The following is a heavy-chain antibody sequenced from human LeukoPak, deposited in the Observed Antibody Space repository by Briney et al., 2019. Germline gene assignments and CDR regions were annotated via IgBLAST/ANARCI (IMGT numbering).Heavy chain of an antibody. Sequence: GASVKVSRKASGCTFSSYAISWVRQAPGQGLEWMGRIIPIFGTANYAQKFQGRVTITTDESTSTAYMELSSPRSEDTAVYYCARDLNPYYYGSGDFDYWGQGTLVTVSS. CDR2: IIPIFGTA. CDR1: GCTFSSYA. J-gene: IGHJ4*02. V-gene: IGHV1-69*05. CDR3: ARDLNPYYYGSGDFDY. D-gene: IGHD3-10*01.